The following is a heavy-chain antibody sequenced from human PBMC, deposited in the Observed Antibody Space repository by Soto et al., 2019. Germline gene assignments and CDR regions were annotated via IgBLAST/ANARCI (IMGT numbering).Heavy chain of an antibody. CDR3: VRDPEINGDSSGYSNWFDP. CDR1: GFAFHSYA. V-gene: IGHV3-30-3*01. D-gene: IGHD3-22*01. Sequence: PGGSLSLSCAPAGFAFHSYAIHWVREAPRKGMEWVAVISYDGSNKYHADSVKGRFTISRDNSKNTLYLQMNSLRAEDTAVYYCVRDPEINGDSSGYSNWFDPWGQGT. J-gene: IGHJ5*02. CDR2: ISYDGSNK.